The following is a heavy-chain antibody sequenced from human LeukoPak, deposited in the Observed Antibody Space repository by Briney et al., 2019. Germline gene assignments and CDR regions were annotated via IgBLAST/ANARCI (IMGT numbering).Heavy chain of an antibody. CDR3: ARGLRTDFWSGYYSYFDY. CDR2: ISSSGNTI. J-gene: IGHJ4*02. D-gene: IGHD3-3*01. V-gene: IGHV3-48*03. CDR1: GFTLSSYE. Sequence: GGSLRLSCAASGFTLSSYEMNWVRRAPGKGLEWVSYISSSGNTIYYADSVKGRFTISRDNAMNSLYLQMNSLRAEDTAVYYCARGLRTDFWSGYYSYFDYWGQGTLVTVSS.